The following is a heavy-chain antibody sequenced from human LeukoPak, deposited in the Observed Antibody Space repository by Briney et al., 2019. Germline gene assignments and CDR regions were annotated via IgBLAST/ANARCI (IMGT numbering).Heavy chain of an antibody. CDR2: ISWNSGSS. V-gene: IGHV3-9*01. CDR1: GFPFGDYA. Sequence: GGSLRLSCAASGFPFGDYAMHWVRQAPGKGLEWVSGISWNSGSSGYVDSVKGRFTVSRDNAKNSLYLQMNSLRSEDTALYFCAKDAGDSPHYYYYYGMDVWGQGTTVTVSS. CDR3: AKDAGDSPHYYYYYGMDV. J-gene: IGHJ6*02. D-gene: IGHD2-21*02.